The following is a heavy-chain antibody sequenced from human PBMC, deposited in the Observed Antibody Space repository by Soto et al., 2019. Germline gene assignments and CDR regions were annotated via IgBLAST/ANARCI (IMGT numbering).Heavy chain of an antibody. CDR1: EFTFSNYG. CDR3: AKDHLETTVTTPSF. CDR2: ISYDGNDK. V-gene: IGHV3-30*18. D-gene: IGHD4-17*01. Sequence: GGSLRLSCVASEFTFSNYGMHWVRQAPGKGLEWVAVISYDGNDKYYADSVKGRLTISRDNFKNTLYLQMNSLRSEDTAVYYCAKDHLETTVTTPSFWGQGALVTVSS. J-gene: IGHJ4*02.